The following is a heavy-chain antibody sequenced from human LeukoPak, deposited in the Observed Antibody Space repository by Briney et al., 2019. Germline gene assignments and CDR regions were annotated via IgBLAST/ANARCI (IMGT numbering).Heavy chain of an antibody. Sequence: TSETLSLTCTVSGGSISSSSYYWGWIRQPPGKGLEWFGVMYYSGSTYYNPSLKSRVTISVDTSKNQFSLKLSSVTAADTAVYYCARRRRIAVAGLVCYFDYWGQGTLVTVSS. J-gene: IGHJ4*02. CDR2: MYYSGST. D-gene: IGHD6-19*01. CDR1: GGSISSSSYY. CDR3: ARRRRIAVAGLVCYFDY. V-gene: IGHV4-39*01.